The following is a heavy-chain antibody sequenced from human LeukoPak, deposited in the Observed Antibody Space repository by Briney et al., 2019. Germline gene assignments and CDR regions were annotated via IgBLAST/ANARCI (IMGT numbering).Heavy chain of an antibody. CDR2: ISGSGGST. V-gene: IGHV3-23*01. Sequence: PGGSLRLSCAASGFTFSSYWMSWVRQAPGKGLEWVSTISGSGGSTYYADSVKGRFTISRDNSKNALYLQMNSLRAEDTAVYYCAKLMATIIEPLDYWGQGTLVSVSS. J-gene: IGHJ4*02. CDR1: GFTFSSYW. D-gene: IGHD5-24*01. CDR3: AKLMATIIEPLDY.